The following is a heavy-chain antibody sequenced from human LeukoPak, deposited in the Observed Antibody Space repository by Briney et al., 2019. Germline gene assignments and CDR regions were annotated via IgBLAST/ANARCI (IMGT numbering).Heavy chain of an antibody. D-gene: IGHD6-13*01. Sequence: ASVKVSCKASGYTFTSYAMNWVRQAPGQGLEWMGWINTHTGNPTYAQGFTGRFVFSLDTSVSTAYLQITSLKADDTAVYYCARQQLVLYYYGMDVWGQGTTVTVSS. CDR2: INTHTGNP. CDR1: GYTFTSYA. J-gene: IGHJ6*02. CDR3: ARQQLVLYYYGMDV. V-gene: IGHV7-4-1*02.